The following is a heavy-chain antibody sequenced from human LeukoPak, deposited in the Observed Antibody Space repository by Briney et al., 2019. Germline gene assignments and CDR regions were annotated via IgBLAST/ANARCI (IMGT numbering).Heavy chain of an antibody. CDR2: IIPIFGTA. Sequence: SVTVSCTASGGTFSSYAISWVRQAPGQGLEWMGGIIPIFGTANYAQKFQGRVTITADESTSTAYMELSSLRSEDTAVYYCARGPYYYDSSGYYGEYYAEYFQHWGQGTLVTVSS. D-gene: IGHD3-22*01. CDR1: GGTFSSYA. CDR3: ARGPYYYDSSGYYGEYYAEYFQH. V-gene: IGHV1-69*13. J-gene: IGHJ1*01.